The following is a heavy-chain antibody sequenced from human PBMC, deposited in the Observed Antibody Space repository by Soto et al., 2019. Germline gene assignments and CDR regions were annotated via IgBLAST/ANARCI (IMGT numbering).Heavy chain of an antibody. Sequence: SETLSLTCAVYGGSFSGYYWSWLRQPPGKGLEWIGEINQSGSTNYNPSLKSRVTISIDTSKNQFSLKVSSVTAADTAVYYCARGLNYVVYWGQGTLVTVSS. V-gene: IGHV4-34*01. CDR1: GGSFSGYY. CDR3: ARGLNYVVY. J-gene: IGHJ4*02. D-gene: IGHD3-16*01. CDR2: INQSGST.